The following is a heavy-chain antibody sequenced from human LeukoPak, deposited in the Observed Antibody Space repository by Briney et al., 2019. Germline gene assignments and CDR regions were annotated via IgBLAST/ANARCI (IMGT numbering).Heavy chain of an antibody. Sequence: GASVKVSCKASGYTFTGYYMHWVRQAPGQGLEWMGGINPNSGGTNYAQKFQGRVTMTRDTSISTAYMELSRLRSDDTAVYYCARDLPIAAAGPINWFDPWGQGTLVTVSS. CDR2: INPNSGGT. D-gene: IGHD6-13*01. CDR3: ARDLPIAAAGPINWFDP. V-gene: IGHV1-2*02. J-gene: IGHJ5*02. CDR1: GYTFTGYY.